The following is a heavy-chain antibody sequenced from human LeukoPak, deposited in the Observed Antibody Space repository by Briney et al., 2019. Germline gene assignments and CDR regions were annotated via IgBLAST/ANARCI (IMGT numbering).Heavy chain of an antibody. CDR3: ARDVNLGNYDFWSGYYTGLDP. CDR1: GGSISSSSYY. Sequence: SETLSLTCTVSGGSISSSSYYWGWIRQPPGKGLEWIGTIYYSGSTYYNPSLQSRVTISADTPKNQFSLKLSSVTAADTAVYYCARDVNLGNYDFWSGYYTGLDPWGQGTMVTVSS. V-gene: IGHV4-39*07. D-gene: IGHD3-3*01. J-gene: IGHJ3*01. CDR2: IYYSGST.